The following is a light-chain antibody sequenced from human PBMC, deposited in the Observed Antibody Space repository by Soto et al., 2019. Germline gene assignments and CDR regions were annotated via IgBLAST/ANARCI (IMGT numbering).Light chain of an antibody. CDR2: DVS. CDR1: SSDVGAYNY. V-gene: IGLV2-11*01. CDR3: CSYADNYSYV. J-gene: IGLJ1*01. Sequence: QSFQSQPRSVSGSPGQSVTISCTGTSSDVGAYNYVSWYQQHPGKAPKLMTYDVSKRPSGVPDRFSGSKSGNTASLTISGLQAEDEADYYCCSYADNYSYVFGTGTKVTVL.